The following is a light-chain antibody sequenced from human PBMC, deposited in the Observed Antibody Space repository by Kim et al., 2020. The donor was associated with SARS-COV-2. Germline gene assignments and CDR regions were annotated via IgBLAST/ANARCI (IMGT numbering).Light chain of an antibody. Sequence: ASVKLTGTLSSGHSTYAIAWHRQQPEKGPRYLMKVDSDGSHNKGDGIPDRFSGSSSGAERYLTISSLQSEDEADYYCQTWDTGIRVFGGGTKVTVL. CDR1: SGHSTYA. CDR2: VDSDGSH. V-gene: IGLV4-69*01. CDR3: QTWDTGIRV. J-gene: IGLJ3*02.